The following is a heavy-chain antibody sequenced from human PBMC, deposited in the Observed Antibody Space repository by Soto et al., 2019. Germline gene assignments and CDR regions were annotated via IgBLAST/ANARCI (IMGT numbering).Heavy chain of an antibody. V-gene: IGHV1-18*03. J-gene: IGHJ6*02. D-gene: IGHD3-10*01. CDR1: GYTFTSYG. CDR3: ARYHVLVWFGELRVAPSSTRKNVYLYYYCGDV. CDR2: ISAYNGNT. Sequence: VQLVQSGAEVKKPGASVKVSCKASGYTFTSYGISWVRQAPGQGLEWMGWISAYNGNTNYAQKLQGRVTMTTDTSTSTAYMDLRSLRSDDMAVYDGARYHVLVWFGELRVAPSSTRKNVYLYYYCGDVWGQGTTVTVSS.